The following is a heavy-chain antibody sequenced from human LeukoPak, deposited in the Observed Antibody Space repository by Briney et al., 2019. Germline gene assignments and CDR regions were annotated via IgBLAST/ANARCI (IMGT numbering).Heavy chain of an antibody. CDR2: VLPIFRIT. V-gene: IGHV1-69*01. J-gene: IGHJ4*02. CDR3: ARDLLPMTKAGVVND. Sequence: ASVKVSYKASGGSFSSYGVSWVRQAPGQGLEWMGGVLPIFRITNYAQRFQGRVTITADESRSTAYMELSSLTSDDTAVYYCARDLLPMTKAGVVNDWGQGSLVIVSA. CDR1: GGSFSSYG. D-gene: IGHD3-3*01.